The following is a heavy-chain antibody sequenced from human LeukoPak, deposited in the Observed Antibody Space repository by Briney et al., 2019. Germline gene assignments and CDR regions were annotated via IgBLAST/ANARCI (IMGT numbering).Heavy chain of an antibody. CDR1: GFTFSSYA. J-gene: IGHJ1*01. CDR3: ARERPASRDGYNALEH. D-gene: IGHD5-24*01. CDR2: ISINGGST. V-gene: IGHV3-64*01. Sequence: PGGSLRLSCAASGFTFSSYAMHWVRQAPGKGLEYVSAISINGGSTYYANSVKGRFTISRDNSKNTLYLQMGCLRAEDMAVYYCARERPASRDGYNALEHWGQGTLVTVSS.